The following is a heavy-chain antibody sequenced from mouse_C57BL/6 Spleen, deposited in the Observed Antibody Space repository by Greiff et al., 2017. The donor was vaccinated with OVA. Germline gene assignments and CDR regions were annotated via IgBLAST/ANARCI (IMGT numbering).Heavy chain of an antibody. CDR1: GYTFTSYW. CDR3: ARFDSRGAMDY. J-gene: IGHJ4*01. V-gene: IGHV1-52*01. Sequence: QVQLQQPGAELVRPGSSVKLSCKASGYTFTSYWMHWVKQRPIQGLEWIGNIDPSDSETHYNQKFKDKATLTVDKSSSTAYMQLSSLTSEDSAVYYCARFDSRGAMDYWGQGTSVTVSS. CDR2: IDPSDSET.